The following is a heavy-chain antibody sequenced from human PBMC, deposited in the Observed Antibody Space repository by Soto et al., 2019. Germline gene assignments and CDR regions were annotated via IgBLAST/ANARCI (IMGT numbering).Heavy chain of an antibody. CDR3: ASVSAPDVHS. Sequence: QVPLVQSGAEVKKPGSSVKVSCTASGGTFSKYSIRWIRQAPGHGREWMGRIIPYLSVTHYAQKFKGRVTITADKSTGTAYMELYNRRSEDTAVYFCASVSAPDVHSWGQGIMITVSS. J-gene: IGHJ4*02. V-gene: IGHV1-69*02. CDR2: IIPYLSVT. CDR1: GGTFSKYS. D-gene: IGHD3-3*01.